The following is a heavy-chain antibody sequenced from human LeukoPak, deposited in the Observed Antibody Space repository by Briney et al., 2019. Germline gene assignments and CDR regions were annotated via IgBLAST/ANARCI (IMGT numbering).Heavy chain of an antibody. CDR3: AKDLYGSGSYYKGY. D-gene: IGHD3-10*01. Sequence: GGSLRLSCAASGFTFSSYAMSWVRQAPGKGLEWVSAISGSGGSTYYADSVKGRFTISRDNSKNTLYLQMNSLRAEDTAVYYCAKDLYGSGSYYKGYWGQGTLVTVSS. J-gene: IGHJ4*02. CDR1: GFTFSSYA. V-gene: IGHV3-23*01. CDR2: ISGSGGST.